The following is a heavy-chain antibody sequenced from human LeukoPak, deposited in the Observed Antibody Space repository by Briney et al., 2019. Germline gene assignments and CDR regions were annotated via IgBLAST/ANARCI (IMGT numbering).Heavy chain of an antibody. CDR1: GFSFSTYW. V-gene: IGHV3-7*03. Sequence: GGSLRLSCAASGFSFSTYWMSWVRQAPGKGLEWVASTQPDGGAQYYVDSVRGRFTISRDNAKNSLYLQMNSLRAADTAVYYCAKKGVWSYGDYWGQGTLVTVSS. J-gene: IGHJ4*02. CDR2: TQPDGGAQ. D-gene: IGHD3-16*01. CDR3: AKKGVWSYGDY.